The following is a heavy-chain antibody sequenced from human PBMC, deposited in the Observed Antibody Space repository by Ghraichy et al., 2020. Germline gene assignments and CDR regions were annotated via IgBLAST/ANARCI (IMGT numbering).Heavy chain of an antibody. D-gene: IGHD3-22*01. CDR3: ARDYSPYYYDSSGYYGAFDI. Sequence: SQTLSLTCTVSGGSISSGGYYWSWIRQHPGKGLEWIGYIYYSGSTYYNPSLKSRVTISVDTSKNQFSLKLSSVTAADTAVYYCARDYSPYYYDSSGYYGAFDIWGQGTMVTVSS. V-gene: IGHV4-31*03. CDR2: IYYSGST. CDR1: GGSISSGGYY. J-gene: IGHJ3*02.